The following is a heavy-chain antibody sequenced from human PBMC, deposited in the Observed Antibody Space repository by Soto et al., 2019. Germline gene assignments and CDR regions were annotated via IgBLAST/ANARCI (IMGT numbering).Heavy chain of an antibody. CDR2: ISAYNGNT. Sequence: ASVKVSCKASGYTFTSYGISWVRQAPGQGLEWMGWISAYNGNTNYAQKLQGRVTMTTDTSTSTAYMELRSLRSDDTAVYYCARHAYNSNYDDYFDYWGQGALVTVSS. V-gene: IGHV1-18*01. CDR3: ARHAYNSNYDDYFDY. CDR1: GYTFTSYG. J-gene: IGHJ4*02. D-gene: IGHD4-4*01.